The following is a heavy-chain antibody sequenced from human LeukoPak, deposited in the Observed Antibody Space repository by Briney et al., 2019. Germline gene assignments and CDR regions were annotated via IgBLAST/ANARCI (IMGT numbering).Heavy chain of an antibody. D-gene: IGHD3-22*01. V-gene: IGHV1-2*06. J-gene: IGHJ4*02. CDR3: ARVGVTSGYYAIDY. CDR1: GYTFTYYY. Sequence: AAVTVSCKASGYTFTYYYMHWVRQAPGQGLEWMGRINPNSGGTNYAQKFQDRVTMTRDTSISTVYMELSRLRSDDTAVYYCARVGVTSGYYAIDYWGQGTLVTVSS. CDR2: INPNSGGT.